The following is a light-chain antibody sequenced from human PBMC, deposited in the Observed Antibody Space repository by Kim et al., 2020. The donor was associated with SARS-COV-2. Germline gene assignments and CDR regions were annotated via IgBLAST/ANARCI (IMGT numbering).Light chain of an antibody. CDR3: QGWDSRSDHHYV. V-gene: IGLV3-21*04. Sequence: SYELTQPPSVSVAPGKTARITCGGNNIGSKSVHWYQQKPGQAPVLVIYYDSDRPSGIPERFSGSNSGNTATLTISRVEAGDEADYYCQGWDSRSDHHYV. J-gene: IGLJ1*01. CDR2: YDS. CDR1: NIGSKS.